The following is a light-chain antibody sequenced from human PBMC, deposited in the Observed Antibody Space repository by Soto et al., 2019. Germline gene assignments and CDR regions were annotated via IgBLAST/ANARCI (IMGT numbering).Light chain of an antibody. CDR3: QQYNSYPFT. CDR1: QRISSW. J-gene: IGKJ3*01. Sequence: DIQMTQSPSTLSASLGYRVTITSRASQRISSWLAWYQQKPGKAPKLLIYKASSLECGVPSRFSGSGSGTEFTLTLSSLQPDHSATYYFQQYNSYPFTFGPGTKEDIK. V-gene: IGKV1-5*03. CDR2: KAS.